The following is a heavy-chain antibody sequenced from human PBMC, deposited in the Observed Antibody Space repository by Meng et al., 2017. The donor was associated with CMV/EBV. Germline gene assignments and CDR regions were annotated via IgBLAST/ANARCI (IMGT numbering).Heavy chain of an antibody. CDR1: GFTFSDYY. CDR2: ISSSSSYT. Sequence: PGGSLRLSCAASGFTFSDYYMSWIRQAPGKGLEWVSYISSSSSYTNYADSVKGRFTISRDNAKNSLYLQMNSLRAEDTAVYYCAREGGEISAANRGAYSAFDIWGQGTMVTVSS. J-gene: IGHJ3*02. CDR3: AREGGEISAANRGAYSAFDI. D-gene: IGHD2-2*01. V-gene: IGHV3-11*05.